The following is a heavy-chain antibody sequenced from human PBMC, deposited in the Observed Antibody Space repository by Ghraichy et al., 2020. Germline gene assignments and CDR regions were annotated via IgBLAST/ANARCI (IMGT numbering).Heavy chain of an antibody. D-gene: IGHD2-15*01. CDR3: AREYCRGGRCYFVTGGSHFDY. J-gene: IGHJ4*02. CDR2: IKSDGSST. CDR1: GFTLSFYW. Sequence: GGSLRLSCAASGFTLSFYWMHWVRHVPGKGLVWVARIKSDGSSTIYADSVKGRFTISRDNAKNTLYLQMNSLRDEDTAVYYCAREYCRGGRCYFVTGGSHFDYWGQGTLVTVSS. V-gene: IGHV3-74*01.